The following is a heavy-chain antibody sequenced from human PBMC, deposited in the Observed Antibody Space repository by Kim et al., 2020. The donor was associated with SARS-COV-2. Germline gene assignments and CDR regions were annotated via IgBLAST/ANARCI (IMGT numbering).Heavy chain of an antibody. CDR1: GFTFSSYG. D-gene: IGHD6-13*01. Sequence: GGSLRLSCAASGFTFSSYGMHWVRQAPGKGLEWVAVISYDGSNKYYADSVKGRFTISRDNSKNTLYLQMNSLRAEDTAVYYCAKGGSSSWYVPDDYYYYYGMDVWGQGTTVTVSS. J-gene: IGHJ6*02. CDR3: AKGGSSSWYVPDDYYYYYGMDV. CDR2: ISYDGSNK. V-gene: IGHV3-30*18.